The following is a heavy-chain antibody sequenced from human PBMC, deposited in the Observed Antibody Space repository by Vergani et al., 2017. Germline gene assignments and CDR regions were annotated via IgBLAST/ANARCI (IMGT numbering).Heavy chain of an antibody. CDR3: ARVDTQVPATSHFYYMDV. Sequence: QLQLQESGPGLVKPSETLSLICTVSGGSINTSSSFWGWIRQSPGKGLEWIGSINYVGRTYYIPSLKSRATVFVDTSKNHFSLNLTSVNAADTAVYYCARVDTQVPATSHFYYMDVWGKGTTVVVSS. CDR1: GGSINTSSSF. J-gene: IGHJ6*03. V-gene: IGHV4-39*02. CDR2: INYVGRT. D-gene: IGHD6-25*01.